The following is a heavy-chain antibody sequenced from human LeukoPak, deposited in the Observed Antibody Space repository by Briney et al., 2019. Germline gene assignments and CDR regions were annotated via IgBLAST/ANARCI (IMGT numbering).Heavy chain of an antibody. Sequence: SETLSLTCTVSGGSISSGDYYWSWIRQPPGKGLEWIGYIYNSGSTYYNPSLKSPVSISVDTSKNQFSLKLSSVTAADTAVYYCARADYSDSETYFYFDYWGQGTLVTVSS. V-gene: IGHV4-30-4*01. J-gene: IGHJ4*02. CDR3: ARADYSDSETYFYFDY. D-gene: IGHD3-10*01. CDR2: IYNSGST. CDR1: GGSISSGDYY.